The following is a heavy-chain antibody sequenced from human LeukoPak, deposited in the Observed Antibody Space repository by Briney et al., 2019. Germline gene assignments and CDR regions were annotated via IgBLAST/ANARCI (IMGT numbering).Heavy chain of an antibody. V-gene: IGHV4-59*11. Sequence: SETLSLTCTVSGGSISSHYWSWIRQPPGKGLKWIGYIYYSGSTNYNPSLKSRVTISVDTSKNQFSLKLSSVTAADTAVYYCARAQGITIFGADYYYGMDVWGQGTTVTVSS. CDR2: IYYSGST. CDR1: GGSISSHY. J-gene: IGHJ6*02. D-gene: IGHD3-3*01. CDR3: ARAQGITIFGADYYYGMDV.